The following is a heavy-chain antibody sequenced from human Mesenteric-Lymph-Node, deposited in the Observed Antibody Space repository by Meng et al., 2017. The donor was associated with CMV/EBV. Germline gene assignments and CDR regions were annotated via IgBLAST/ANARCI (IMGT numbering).Heavy chain of an antibody. V-gene: IGHV3-48*03. CDR3: ASGQLY. J-gene: IGHJ4*02. Sequence: GESLKISCAASGFTFSNYEMNWVHQAPGKGLEWVSYISNSGSTIYYADSVKGRFTISRDNAKNSLYLQMNSLRAEDTAVYYCASGQLYWGQGTLVTVSS. CDR1: GFTFSNYE. CDR2: ISNSGSTI. D-gene: IGHD5-24*01.